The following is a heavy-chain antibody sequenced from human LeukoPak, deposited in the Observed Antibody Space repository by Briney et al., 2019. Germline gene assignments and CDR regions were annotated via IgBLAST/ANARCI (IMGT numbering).Heavy chain of an antibody. CDR2: FDTGFST. J-gene: IGHJ4*02. V-gene: IGHV3-23*01. CDR3: ARSSGWWSLDY. CDR1: RFTFSTAS. D-gene: IGHD6-19*01. Sequence: GGSLRLCCAASRFTFSTASLHSVRQAPGRGLEWVSAFDTGFSTYYADSLKGRFTISRDNSKNTLFLQMNSLRAEDTAVYYCARSSGWWSLDYWGQGTLVTVS.